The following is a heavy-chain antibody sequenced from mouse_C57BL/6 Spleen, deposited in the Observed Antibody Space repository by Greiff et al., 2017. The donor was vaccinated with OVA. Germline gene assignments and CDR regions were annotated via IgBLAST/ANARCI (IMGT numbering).Heavy chain of an antibody. Sequence: EVQLQESGPELVKPGASVKIPCKASGYTFTDYNMDWVKQSHGKSLEWIGDINPNNGGTIYNQKFKGKATLTVDKSSSTAYMELRSLTSEDTAVYYCARSYYYGSYYAIDYWGQGTSVTVSS. V-gene: IGHV1-18*01. CDR2: INPNNGGT. J-gene: IGHJ4*01. CDR3: ARSYYYGSYYAIDY. D-gene: IGHD1-1*01. CDR1: GYTFTDYN.